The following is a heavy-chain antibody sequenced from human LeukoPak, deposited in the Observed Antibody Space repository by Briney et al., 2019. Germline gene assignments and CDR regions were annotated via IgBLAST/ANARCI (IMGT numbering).Heavy chain of an antibody. Sequence: PGGSLRLSCAASGFTFSSYEMNWVRQAPGKGLEWVSYISSSGSTIYYADSVKGRFTISRDNAKNSLYLQMNSLRAEDTAVYYCARADTAVAGHYAFDIWGQGTMVTVSS. CDR3: ARADTAVAGHYAFDI. CDR1: GFTFSSYE. J-gene: IGHJ3*02. D-gene: IGHD6-19*01. V-gene: IGHV3-48*03. CDR2: ISSSGSTI.